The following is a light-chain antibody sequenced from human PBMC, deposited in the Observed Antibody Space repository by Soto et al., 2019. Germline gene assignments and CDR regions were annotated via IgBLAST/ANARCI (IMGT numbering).Light chain of an antibody. CDR3: KQLNTSPFI. J-gene: IGKJ5*01. CDR1: QGIDTY. CDR2: SAS. Sequence: DIQLTQSPSFLSASVGDRVTITCRASQGIDTYLAWYQQKPGKAPKLLIYSASFLQSGVPSRFSGSESGTEFTLTISSLQPEDFAAYYCKQLNTSPFIFGQGTRLEIK. V-gene: IGKV1-9*01.